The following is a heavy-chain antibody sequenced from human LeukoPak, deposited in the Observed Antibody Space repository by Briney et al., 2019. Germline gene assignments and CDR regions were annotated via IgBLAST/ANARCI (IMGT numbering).Heavy chain of an antibody. V-gene: IGHV3-30-3*01. D-gene: IGHD3-10*01. CDR1: GFTFSSYA. Sequence: PGGSLRLSCAASGFTFSSYAMHWVRQAPGKGLEWVAVISYDGSNKYYADSVKGRFTISRDNAKNSLYLQMNSLRAEDTAVYYCARSQLQWFGEWSDAFDIWGQGTMVTVSS. CDR3: ARSQLQWFGEWSDAFDI. J-gene: IGHJ3*02. CDR2: ISYDGSNK.